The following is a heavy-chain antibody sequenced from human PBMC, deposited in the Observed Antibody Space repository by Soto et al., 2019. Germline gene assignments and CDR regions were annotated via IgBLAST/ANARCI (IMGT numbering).Heavy chain of an antibody. J-gene: IGHJ5*02. V-gene: IGHV3-23*01. CDR2: ISGSGGST. CDR1: GFTFSSYA. Sequence: GGSLRLSCAASGFTFSSYAMSWVRQAPGKGLEWVSAISGSGGSTYYADSVKGRFTTSRDNSKNTLYLQMNSLRAEDTAVYYCAKDQCSSTSCYFRENWFDPWGQGTLVTVSS. D-gene: IGHD2-2*01. CDR3: AKDQCSSTSCYFRENWFDP.